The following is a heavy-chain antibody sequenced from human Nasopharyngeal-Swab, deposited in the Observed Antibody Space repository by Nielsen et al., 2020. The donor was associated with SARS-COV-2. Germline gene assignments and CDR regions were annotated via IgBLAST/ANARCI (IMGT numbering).Heavy chain of an antibody. CDR1: GYSFINYW. CDR2: IHPGDSDT. V-gene: IGHV5-51*01. D-gene: IGHD2/OR15-2a*01. Sequence: GESLKISCEGSGYSFINYWIGWVRQMPGKGLELMGIIHPGDSDTRYSPSFIGQVTISVDKSTNTAFLQWNSLQASDTAMYYCTRHGRGGLRQFDYLSPWGNGTLITVS. J-gene: IGHJ5*02. CDR3: TRHGRGGLRQFDYLSP.